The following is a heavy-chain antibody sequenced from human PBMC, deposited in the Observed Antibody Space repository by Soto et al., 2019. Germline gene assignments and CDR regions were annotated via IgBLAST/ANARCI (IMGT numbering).Heavy chain of an antibody. D-gene: IGHD4-17*01. CDR3: AKDQADYVLYSVWNYHYGMNV. Sequence: QVQLVESGGGVVQPGRSLRLSCAASGFTFSGYGMHWVRQAPGKGLEWVAVISYDGNNKYYVDSVKGRFTISRDNSKNTLSLQMNSLRAEDTAVYYCAKDQADYVLYSVWNYHYGMNVWGQGTTVTVSS. CDR1: GFTFSGYG. J-gene: IGHJ6*02. CDR2: ISYDGNNK. V-gene: IGHV3-30*18.